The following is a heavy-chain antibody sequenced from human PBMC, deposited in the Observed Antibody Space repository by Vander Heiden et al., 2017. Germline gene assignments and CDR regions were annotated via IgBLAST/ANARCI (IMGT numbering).Heavy chain of an antibody. D-gene: IGHD3-16*01. V-gene: IGHV5-10-1*03. CDR2: IDPGDSYT. CDR3: ARLDPHSKSYTFYGMEV. J-gene: IGHJ6*02. Sequence: EVQLVQSGTEVKKPVASLRISCKASGYCFTSHWIGWVRQTAGKGLEWVGRIDPGDSYTNYSPSFEGHVTISTDNSINTAYLQWSSLRASDTAMYYCARLDPHSKSYTFYGMEVWGQGTTVTVSS. CDR1: GYCFTSHW.